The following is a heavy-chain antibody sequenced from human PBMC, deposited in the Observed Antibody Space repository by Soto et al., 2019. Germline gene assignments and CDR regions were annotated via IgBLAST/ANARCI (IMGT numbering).Heavy chain of an antibody. CDR1: GYTFTNFG. Sequence: GASVKVSCKASGYTFTNFGISWVRQAPGQGLEWMGWISAYNGNTNYAQNFQGRVTMTTDTSTSTAYMELRSLRSDDTAVYYCARDGDSFVVVVAAPGPNAFDIWGQGTMVTVSS. D-gene: IGHD2-15*01. V-gene: IGHV1-18*01. CDR3: ARDGDSFVVVVAAPGPNAFDI. J-gene: IGHJ3*02. CDR2: ISAYNGNT.